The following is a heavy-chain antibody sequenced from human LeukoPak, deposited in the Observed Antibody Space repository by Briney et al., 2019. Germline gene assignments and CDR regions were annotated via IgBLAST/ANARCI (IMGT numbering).Heavy chain of an antibody. V-gene: IGHV4-59*08. Sequence: SGTLSLTCTVSGGSISTYYWNWIRQSPGKGLEWIGNIYYSGSTNYNPSLKSRVTISVDTSENQFSLKLSSVTAADTAVYYCARLEWELNFDYWGQGTLVTVSS. D-gene: IGHD1-26*01. J-gene: IGHJ4*02. CDR2: IYYSGST. CDR1: GGSISTYY. CDR3: ARLEWELNFDY.